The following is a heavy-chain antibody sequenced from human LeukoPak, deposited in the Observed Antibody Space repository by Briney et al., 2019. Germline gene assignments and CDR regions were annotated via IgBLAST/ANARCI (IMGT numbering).Heavy chain of an antibody. V-gene: IGHV1-24*01. CDR2: FDPEDGET. Sequence: ASVKVSCKVSGYTLTELSMHWVRQAPGKGLEWMGGFDPEDGETIYAQKFQGRVTMTEDTSTDTAYMELSSLRSEDTAVYYCATDYYGSGSHSFWYWGQGTLVTVSS. D-gene: IGHD3-10*01. J-gene: IGHJ4*02. CDR1: GYTLTELS. CDR3: ATDYYGSGSHSFWY.